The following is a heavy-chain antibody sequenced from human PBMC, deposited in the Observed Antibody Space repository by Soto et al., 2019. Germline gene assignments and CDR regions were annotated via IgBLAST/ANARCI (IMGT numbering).Heavy chain of an antibody. J-gene: IGHJ5*02. CDR3: ARDRRGNYYGSGSYYPPFDP. Sequence: PSETLSLTCTVSGGSVGSGSYYWTWIRQPPGKGLEWIGYISDSGTTNYNPSLTSRVTISVVTSKNQFSLKLNSVTAADTAVYYCARDRRGNYYGSGSYYPPFDPWGQGTLVTVSS. CDR2: ISDSGTT. D-gene: IGHD3-10*01. CDR1: GGSVGSGSYY. V-gene: IGHV4-61*01.